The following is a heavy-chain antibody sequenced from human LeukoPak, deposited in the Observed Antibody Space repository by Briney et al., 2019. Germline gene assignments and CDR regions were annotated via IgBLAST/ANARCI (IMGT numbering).Heavy chain of an antibody. V-gene: IGHV4-34*01. CDR2: INHSGST. CDR1: GGSFSGYY. D-gene: IGHD3-10*01. CDR3: AREGWFGELSQD. Sequence: SETLSLTCAVYGGSFSGYYWSWIRQPPGKGLEWIGEINHSGSTNYNPSLKSRVTISVDTSKNQFSLKLSSVTAADTAVYYCAREGWFGELSQDWGQGTLVTVSS. J-gene: IGHJ4*02.